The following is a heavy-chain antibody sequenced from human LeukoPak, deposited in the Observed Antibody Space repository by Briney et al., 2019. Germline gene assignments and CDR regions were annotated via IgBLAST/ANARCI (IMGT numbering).Heavy chain of an antibody. J-gene: IGHJ1*01. D-gene: IGHD4-17*01. CDR1: GGSISSYY. CDR3: ASDYGDYAEYFQH. CDR2: TYTSGST. Sequence: PSETLSLTCTVSGGSISSYYWSWIRQPAGKGLEWIGRTYTSGSTNYNPSLKSRVTMSVDTSKNQFSLKLSSVTAADTAVYYCASDYGDYAEYFQHWGQGTLVTVSS. V-gene: IGHV4-4*07.